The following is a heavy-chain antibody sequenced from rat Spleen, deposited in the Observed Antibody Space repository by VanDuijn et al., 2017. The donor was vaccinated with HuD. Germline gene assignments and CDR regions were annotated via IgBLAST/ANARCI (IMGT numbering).Heavy chain of an antibody. CDR2: ISYDGTAT. Sequence: EVQLVESGGGLVQPGRSLRLSCAASGFTFSDYHMAWVRQAPTKGLEWVASISYDGTATYYRDSVKGRFSLSRDNAKSTLYLQMNSLKSEDTATYYCARQGYFDYWGQGVMVTVSS. CDR1: GFTFSDYH. J-gene: IGHJ2*01. CDR3: ARQGYFDY. V-gene: IGHV5-7*01.